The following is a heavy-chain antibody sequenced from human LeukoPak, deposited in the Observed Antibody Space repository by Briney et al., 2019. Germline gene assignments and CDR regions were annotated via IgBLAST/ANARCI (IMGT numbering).Heavy chain of an antibody. D-gene: IGHD3-22*01. CDR1: GGSISSSSYY. V-gene: IGHV4-39*01. Sequence: SGTLSLTCTVSGGSISSSSYYWGWIRQPPGKGLEWIGSIYYSGSTYYNPSLKSRVTISVDTSKNQFSLKLSSVTAADTAVYYCARVYDSSGYYFDWGQGTLVTVSS. J-gene: IGHJ4*02. CDR2: IYYSGST. CDR3: ARVYDSSGYYFD.